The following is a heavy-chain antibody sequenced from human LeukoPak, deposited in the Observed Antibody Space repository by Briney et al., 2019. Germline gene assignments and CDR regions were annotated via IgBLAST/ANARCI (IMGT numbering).Heavy chain of an antibody. CDR1: GYTFNGYY. CDR2: INPNSGGT. D-gene: IGHD3-10*01. Sequence: GASVTVSCKASGYTFNGYYMHWVRQAPGQGLEWMGWINPNSGGTNYAQKFQGRVTMTRDTSISTAYMELSRLRSDDTAGYYCARTTPMVRGVYDYWGQGTLVTVSS. CDR3: ARTTPMVRGVYDY. V-gene: IGHV1-2*02. J-gene: IGHJ4*02.